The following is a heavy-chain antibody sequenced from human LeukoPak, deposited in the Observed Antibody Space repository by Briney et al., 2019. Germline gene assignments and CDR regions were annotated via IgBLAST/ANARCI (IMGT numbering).Heavy chain of an antibody. Sequence: PSETLSLTCTVSGGSISSGGYYWSWIRQHPGKGLEWVGYIYYSGSTYYNPSLKSRVTISVDTSKNQFSLKLSSVTAADTAVYYCARDLRSAFDYWGQGTLVTVSS. J-gene: IGHJ4*02. CDR3: ARDLRSAFDY. V-gene: IGHV4-31*03. CDR2: IYYSGST. CDR1: GGSISSGGYY.